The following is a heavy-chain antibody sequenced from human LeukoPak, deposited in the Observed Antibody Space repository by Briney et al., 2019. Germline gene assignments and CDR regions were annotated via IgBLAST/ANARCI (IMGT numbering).Heavy chain of an antibody. V-gene: IGHV1-69*01. CDR3: ARDSRVMVRGVIGLNWFDP. J-gene: IGHJ5*02. Sequence: SVKVSCKASGGTFSSYAISWVRQAPGQGLEWMGGIIPIFGTANYAQKFQGRVTITADESTSTAYMELSSLRSEDTAVYYCARDSRVMVRGVIGLNWFDPWGQGTLVTVSS. CDR1: GGTFSSYA. D-gene: IGHD3-10*01. CDR2: IIPIFGTA.